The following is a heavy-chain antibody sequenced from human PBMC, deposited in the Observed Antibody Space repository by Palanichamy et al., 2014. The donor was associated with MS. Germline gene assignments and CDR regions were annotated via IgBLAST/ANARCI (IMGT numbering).Heavy chain of an antibody. Sequence: QVQLVQSGAEVKKPGASVKVSCEASGYTFSSYDITWVRQAPGQGLEWMGWLNPNSGNTGFGQKFRGRVTLTRDTSIRTVYMELFSPTSEDTAVYYCGRAVRNQLLSEYWGRGTLVTVSS. CDR1: GYTFSSYD. V-gene: IGHV1-8*01. CDR2: LNPNSGNT. D-gene: IGHD1-14*01. J-gene: IGHJ4*02. CDR3: GRAVRNQLLSEY.